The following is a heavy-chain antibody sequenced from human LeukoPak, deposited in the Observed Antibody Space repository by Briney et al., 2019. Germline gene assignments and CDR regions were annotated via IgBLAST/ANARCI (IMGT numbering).Heavy chain of an antibody. D-gene: IGHD3-22*01. CDR3: AADSSGYYWAF. V-gene: IGHV3-7*01. CDR2: IKQEGREK. CDR1: GFTFSHYW. J-gene: IGHJ1*01. Sequence: GGSLRLSCAASGFTFSHYWMRWVRQAPGKGLEWVGNIKQEGREKYYVDSVKGRCTISRDNAKNSLYLQMTGMRAEDTAVYYCAADSSGYYWAFWGQGTLVTVSS.